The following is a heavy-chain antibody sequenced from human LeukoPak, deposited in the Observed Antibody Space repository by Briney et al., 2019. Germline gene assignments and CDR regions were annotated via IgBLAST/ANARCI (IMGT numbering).Heavy chain of an antibody. CDR2: ISWNGDTI. J-gene: IGHJ5*02. CDR1: EFTFSNYG. Sequence: GGSLRLSCATSEFTFSNYGMHWVRQPPGRGLEWVSEISWNGDTIGYADSVKGRFIISRDNARRSLYLQMNSLRPEDTAFYYCSSTFGSGSYLHSWGQGTLVTVS. V-gene: IGHV3-9*01. D-gene: IGHD3-10*01. CDR3: SSTFGSGSYLHS.